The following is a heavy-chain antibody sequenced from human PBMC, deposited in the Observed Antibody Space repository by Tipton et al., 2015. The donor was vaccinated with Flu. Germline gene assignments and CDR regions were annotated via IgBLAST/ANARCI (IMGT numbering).Heavy chain of an antibody. V-gene: IGHV4-38-2*01. CDR3: ARSTYYYGSGSSDY. Sequence: TLSLTCAVSGDSISSDYYWGWIRQFPGKGLEWIGSVSRTGSTIYNPSLKSRVTISVDTSNNQFSLRLNSVTAADTAVYYCARSTYYYGSGSSDYWGQGTLVTVSS. J-gene: IGHJ4*02. D-gene: IGHD3-10*01. CDR2: VSRTGST. CDR1: GDSISSDYY.